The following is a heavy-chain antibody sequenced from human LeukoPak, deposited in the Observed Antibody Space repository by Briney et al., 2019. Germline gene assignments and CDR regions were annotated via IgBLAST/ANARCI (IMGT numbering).Heavy chain of an antibody. Sequence: GGSLRLSCAASGFMFSSYEMNWVRQAPGEGLEWVSYISSSGSTIYYADSVKGRFTISRDNAKNSLYLQMNSLRAEDTAVYYCARVVVRGVLILRYWGQGTLVTVSS. CDR1: GFMFSSYE. CDR3: ARVVVRGVLILRY. CDR2: ISSSGSTI. V-gene: IGHV3-48*03. D-gene: IGHD3-10*01. J-gene: IGHJ4*02.